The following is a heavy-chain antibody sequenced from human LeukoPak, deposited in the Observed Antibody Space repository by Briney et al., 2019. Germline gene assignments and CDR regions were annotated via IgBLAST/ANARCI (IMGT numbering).Heavy chain of an antibody. J-gene: IGHJ5*02. CDR3: VRAYYCSSNTCHDCFDP. CDR1: GYTFSTYG. CDR2: SSDYDPDR. Sequence: GASVKVSCKASGYTFSTYGISWVRQAPGQGLEWMGWSSDYDPDRNYAQKFQGRLTVATDTSTSTAYMELRSLTSDDTAIYYCVRAYYCSSNTCHDCFDPWGQGTLVTVSS. D-gene: IGHD2-15*01. V-gene: IGHV1-18*01.